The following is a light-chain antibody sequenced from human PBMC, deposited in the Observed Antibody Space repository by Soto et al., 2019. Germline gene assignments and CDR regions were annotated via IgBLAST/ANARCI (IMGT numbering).Light chain of an antibody. V-gene: IGKV2-30*01. CDR1: QSLAYIDGNTY. CDR3: MQGTHWPPYT. Sequence: EVVMTQSPLSLPVTLGQPASTSCRSSQSLAYIDGNTYLSWFQQRPGKSPRRLIYKVSNRESGVPDRVSGSGSGTDFTLKISRVEAEDVGVYYCMQGTHWPPYTFGQGTKLEIK. CDR2: KVS. J-gene: IGKJ2*01.